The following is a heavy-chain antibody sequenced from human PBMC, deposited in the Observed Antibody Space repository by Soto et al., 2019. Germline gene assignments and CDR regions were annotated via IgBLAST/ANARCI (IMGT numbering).Heavy chain of an antibody. D-gene: IGHD3-10*02. CDR3: VRERGSCSFAY. CDR2: IWYDGSEN. CDR1: GFTFKSHG. Sequence: QVQLVESGGGVVQPGRSLRLSCTASGFTFKSHGMHWVRQAPGKGLEWVTVIWYDGSENYYADSVKGRFTIPRDNSKNPLYWHMNSLRVEDRAGYYWVRERGSCSFAYWGQGALGIVS. V-gene: IGHV3-33*01. J-gene: IGHJ4*02.